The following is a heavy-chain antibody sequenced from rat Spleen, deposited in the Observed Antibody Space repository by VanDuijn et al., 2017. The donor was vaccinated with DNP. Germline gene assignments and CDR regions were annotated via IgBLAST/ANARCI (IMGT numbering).Heavy chain of an antibody. D-gene: IGHD1-10*01. CDR3: TREDNNSRFDY. J-gene: IGHJ2*01. CDR1: GFTFSTAW. V-gene: IGHV5-31*01. Sequence: EVQVLESGGGLVQPGNSLKLSCATSGFTFSTAWMYWYRQFPEKGLAWVASISNTGDNTYYSDSVRGRFSLSRDNAKSTLYLQVNSLRSEDTATYYCTREDNNSRFDYWGQGVMVTVSS. CDR2: ISNTGDNT.